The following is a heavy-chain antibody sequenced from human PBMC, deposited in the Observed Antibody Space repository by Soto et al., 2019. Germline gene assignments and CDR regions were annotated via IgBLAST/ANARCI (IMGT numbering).Heavy chain of an antibody. D-gene: IGHD6-6*01. CDR1: GFTFSSYG. CDR3: AKESSSERGWFYGMDV. J-gene: IGHJ6*02. Sequence: QVQLVESGGGVVQPGRSLRLSCAASGFTFSSYGMHWVRQAPGKGLEWVAVISYDGSNKYYADSVKGRFTISRDNAKNTLYLQMKSLRAEDTAVYYCAKESSSERGWFYGMDVWGQGTTVTVSS. CDR2: ISYDGSNK. V-gene: IGHV3-30*18.